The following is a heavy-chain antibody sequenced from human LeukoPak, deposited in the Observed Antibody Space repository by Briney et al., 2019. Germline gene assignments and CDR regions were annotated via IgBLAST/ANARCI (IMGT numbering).Heavy chain of an antibody. CDR3: ARDKIVVVPAFYYYGMDV. J-gene: IGHJ6*02. Sequence: PGGSLRLSCAASGFTFSSYAMHWVRQAPGKGLEWVAVISYDGSNKYYADSVKGRFPISRDNSKNTLYLQMNSLRAEDTAVYYCARDKIVVVPAFYYYGMDVWGQGTTVTVSS. V-gene: IGHV3-30-3*01. CDR1: GFTFSSYA. D-gene: IGHD2-2*01. CDR2: ISYDGSNK.